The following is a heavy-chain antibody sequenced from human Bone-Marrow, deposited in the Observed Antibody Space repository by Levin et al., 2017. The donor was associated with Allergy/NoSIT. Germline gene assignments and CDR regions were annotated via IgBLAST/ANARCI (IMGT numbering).Heavy chain of an antibody. CDR3: ARGGYYMDV. CDR2: IYTSGST. CDR1: GGSISSGSYY. V-gene: IGHV4-61*02. J-gene: IGHJ6*03. Sequence: SETLSLTCTVSGGSISSGSYYWSWIRQPAGKGLEWIGRIYTSGSTNYNPSLKSRVTISVDTSKNQFSLKLSSVTAADTAVYYCARGGYYMDVWGKGTTVTVSS.